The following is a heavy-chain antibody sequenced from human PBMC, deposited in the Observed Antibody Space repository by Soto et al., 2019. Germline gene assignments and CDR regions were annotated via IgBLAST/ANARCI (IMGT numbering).Heavy chain of an antibody. V-gene: IGHV2-5*02. CDR2: IYWDDDK. J-gene: IGHJ4*02. CDR3: AHRKKTVIVATYFDY. CDR1: GFSLTTSGEG. Sequence: QLNLRESGPALVKPTQTLTLTCTFSGFSLTTSGEGVGWIRQPPGKAPEWLALIYWDDDKRYSPSLKNRLTISGDTYRSQVVLTMTNMDPVDTATYYCAHRKKTVIVATYFDYWGQGTLVTVSS. D-gene: IGHD1-1*01.